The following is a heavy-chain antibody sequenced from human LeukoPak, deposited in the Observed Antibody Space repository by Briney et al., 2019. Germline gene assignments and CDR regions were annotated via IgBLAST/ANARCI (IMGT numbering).Heavy chain of an antibody. D-gene: IGHD5-18*01. CDR3: ARDHNYAFDY. V-gene: IGHV3-48*01. CDR1: GYTFSSYS. Sequence: PGGSLRLSCAASGYTFSSYSMNWVRQAPGKGLEWVSYISSISGTINYADSVKGRFTISGDNARNSLFLHMNSLRAEDTAVYYCARDHNYAFDYWGQGTLVTVSS. J-gene: IGHJ4*02. CDR2: ISSISGTI.